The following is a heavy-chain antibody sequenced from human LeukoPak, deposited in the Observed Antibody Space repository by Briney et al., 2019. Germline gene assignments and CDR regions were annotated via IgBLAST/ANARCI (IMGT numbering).Heavy chain of an antibody. D-gene: IGHD3-3*01. V-gene: IGHV4-39*01. CDR3: ARLSLGWLLDY. J-gene: IGHJ4*02. Sequence: PSQTLSLTCAVSGGSISGSSYYWGWIRQPPGKGLEWIGSIYYSGSTYYNPSLKSRVTISVDTSKNQFSLKLSSVTAADTAVYYCARLSLGWLLDYWGQGTLVTVSS. CDR1: GGSISGSSYY. CDR2: IYYSGST.